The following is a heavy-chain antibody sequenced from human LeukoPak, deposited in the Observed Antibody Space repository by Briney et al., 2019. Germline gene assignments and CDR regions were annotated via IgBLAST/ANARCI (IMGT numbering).Heavy chain of an antibody. Sequence: SVKVSCKASGGTFSSYAISWVRQAPGQGLEWMGGIIPIFGTANYAQKFQGRVTITTDESTSTAYMELSSLRSEDTAVYYCARARYCSSTSCYHWCFDLWGRGTLVTVSS. V-gene: IGHV1-69*05. CDR1: GGTFSSYA. D-gene: IGHD2-2*01. CDR2: IIPIFGTA. CDR3: ARARYCSSTSCYHWCFDL. J-gene: IGHJ2*01.